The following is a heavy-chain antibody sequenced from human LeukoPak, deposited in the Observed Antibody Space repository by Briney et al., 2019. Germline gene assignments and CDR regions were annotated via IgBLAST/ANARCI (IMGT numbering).Heavy chain of an antibody. CDR1: GGSISSYY. D-gene: IGHD3-10*01. V-gene: IGHV4-59*01. J-gene: IGHJ4*02. CDR3: ARGRDVLLWFGELLFDY. CDR2: IYYSGST. Sequence: SETLSLTCTVSGGSISSYYWSWIRQPPGKGLEWIGYIYYSGSTNYNPSLKSRVTISVDTSKNQFSLKLSSVTAADTAVYYCARGRDVLLWFGELLFDYWGQGTLVTVSS.